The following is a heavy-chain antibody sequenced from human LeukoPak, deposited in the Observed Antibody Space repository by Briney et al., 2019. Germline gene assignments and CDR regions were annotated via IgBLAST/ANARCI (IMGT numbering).Heavy chain of an antibody. CDR2: IYHSGST. CDR1: GGSINSNNYY. V-gene: IGHV4-39*07. CDR3: ARVCRFRSGSYYFDY. J-gene: IGHJ4*02. D-gene: IGHD1-26*01. Sequence: SETLSLTCTVSGGSINSNNYYWGWIRQPPGKGLEWIGEIYHSGSTNYNPSLKSRVTISVDKSKNQFSLKLSSVTAADTAVYYCARVCRFRSGSYYFDYWGQGTLVTVSS.